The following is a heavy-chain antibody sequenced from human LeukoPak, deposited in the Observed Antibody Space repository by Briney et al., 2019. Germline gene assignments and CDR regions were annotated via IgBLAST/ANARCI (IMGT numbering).Heavy chain of an antibody. D-gene: IGHD3-3*01. CDR3: ARGLVPHDFWSGSGFDY. V-gene: IGHV1-46*01. CDR2: INPSGGST. CDR1: GYTFTSYY. J-gene: IGHJ4*02. Sequence: GASVKVSCKASGYTFTSYYMHWVRQAPGQGLEWMGIINPSGGSTSYAQKFQGRVTVTRDTSTSTVYMELSSLRSEDTAVYYCARGLVPHDFWSGSGFDYWGQGTLVTVSS.